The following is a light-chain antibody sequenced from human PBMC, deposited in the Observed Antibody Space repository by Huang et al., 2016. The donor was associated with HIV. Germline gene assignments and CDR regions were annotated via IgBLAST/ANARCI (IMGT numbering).Light chain of an antibody. CDR1: QSFSSNY. V-gene: IGKV3-20*01. CDR2: GAS. J-gene: IGKJ1*01. CDR3: QQYGSSVVT. Sequence: EIVLTQSPGTLSLSPGERATLSCMASQSFSSNYLAWYQQKPGQAPRLLIYGASSRATGIPDRFSGSGSGTDFTLIISRLEPEDFAVYYCQQYGSSVVTFGQGTKVEVK.